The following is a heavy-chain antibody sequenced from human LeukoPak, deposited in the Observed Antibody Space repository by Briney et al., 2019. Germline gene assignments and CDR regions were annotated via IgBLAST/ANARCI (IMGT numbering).Heavy chain of an antibody. D-gene: IGHD3-22*01. J-gene: IGHJ6*03. CDR3: ARDLEYYDSSGYEPYYYYMDV. V-gene: IGHV4-59*01. Sequence: SGTLSLTCTVSGGSISSYYWSWIRQPPGKGLEWIGYIYYSGSTNYNPSLKSRVTISVDTSKNQFSLKLSSVTAADTAVYYCARDLEYYDSSGYEPYYYYMDVWGKGTTVTVSS. CDR1: GGSISSYY. CDR2: IYYSGST.